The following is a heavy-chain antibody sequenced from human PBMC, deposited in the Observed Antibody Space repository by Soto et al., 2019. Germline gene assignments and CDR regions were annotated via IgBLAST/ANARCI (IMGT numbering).Heavy chain of an antibody. CDR3: ASSVVQQWLVHDAFDI. CDR2: VYYSGTT. D-gene: IGHD6-19*01. CDR1: GGSISSSY. J-gene: IGHJ3*02. Sequence: QVQLQESGPGLLKPSETLSLTCTVSGGSISSSYWSWIRQPPGKGLEWIAYVYYSGTTNYNPSLESRATISIDTSTNQSSLRLTSVPAADTAVYYCASSVVQQWLVHDAFDIWGQGTLVTVSS. V-gene: IGHV4-59*01.